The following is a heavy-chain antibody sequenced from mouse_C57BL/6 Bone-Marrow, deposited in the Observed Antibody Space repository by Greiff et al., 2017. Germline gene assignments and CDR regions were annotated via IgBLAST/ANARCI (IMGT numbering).Heavy chain of an antibody. V-gene: IGHV1-82*01. J-gene: IGHJ3*01. CDR1: GYAFSSSW. D-gene: IGHD3-1*01. CDR3: ARSSYPLAY. Sequence: LQESGPELVKPGASVKISCKASGYAFSSSWMNWVKQRPGKGLEWIGRIYPGDGDTNYNGKFKGKATLTADKSSSTAYMQLSSLTSEDSAVYFCARSSYPLAYWGQGTLVTVSA. CDR2: IYPGDGDT.